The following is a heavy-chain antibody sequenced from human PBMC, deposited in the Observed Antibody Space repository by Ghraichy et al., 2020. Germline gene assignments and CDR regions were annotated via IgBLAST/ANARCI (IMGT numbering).Heavy chain of an antibody. Sequence: ASVKVSCKASGYTFTSYGISWVRQAPGQGLEWMGWISAYNGNTNYAQKLQGRVTMTTDTSTSTAYMELRSLRSDDTAVYYCARDNTPIVVVSGLATDDAFDIWGQGTMVTVSS. D-gene: IGHD3-22*01. CDR3: ARDNTPIVVVSGLATDDAFDI. J-gene: IGHJ3*02. CDR2: ISAYNGNT. CDR1: GYTFTSYG. V-gene: IGHV1-18*01.